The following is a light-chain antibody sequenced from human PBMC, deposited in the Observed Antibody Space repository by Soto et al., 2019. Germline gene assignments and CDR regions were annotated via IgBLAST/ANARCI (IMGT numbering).Light chain of an antibody. Sequence: EIVLTQSPGTLSLSPGERATLSCRSSQSVSSNYLAWYQQTPDPAPRLVIYDVSGRATGIPDRFSGSGSGTYFTLTISRLEPEDVALYYRQQYGSSPTFGQGTKVEIK. CDR1: QSVSSNY. CDR3: QQYGSSPT. CDR2: DVS. J-gene: IGKJ1*01. V-gene: IGKV3-20*01.